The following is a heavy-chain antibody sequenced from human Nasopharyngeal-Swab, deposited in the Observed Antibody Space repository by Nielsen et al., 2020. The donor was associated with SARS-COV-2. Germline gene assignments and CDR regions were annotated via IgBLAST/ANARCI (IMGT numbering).Heavy chain of an antibody. Sequence: VRQAPGKGLEYVSAISSNGGSTYYADSVKGRFTISRDNSKNTLYLQMSSLRAEDTAVYYCVKFLVGSGDYYYYGMDVWGQGTTVTVSS. J-gene: IGHJ6*02. D-gene: IGHD2-15*01. CDR3: VKFLVGSGDYYYYGMDV. CDR2: ISSNGGST. V-gene: IGHV3-64D*08.